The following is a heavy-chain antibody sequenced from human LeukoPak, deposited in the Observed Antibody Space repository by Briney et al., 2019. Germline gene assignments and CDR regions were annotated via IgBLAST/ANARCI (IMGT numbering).Heavy chain of an antibody. J-gene: IGHJ4*02. D-gene: IGHD1-14*01. CDR1: GYTFTSYA. CDR2: ISAYNGNT. Sequence: ASLKVSCKASGYTFTSYAMHWVRQAPGQGLEWMGWISAYNGNTIDAQKFQDRVTMTRDTSTSTAYMELRSLTSDDTAVYYCARDRTPLAPRGQVVDYWGQGTLVTVSS. V-gene: IGHV1-18*01. CDR3: ARDRTPLAPRGQVVDY.